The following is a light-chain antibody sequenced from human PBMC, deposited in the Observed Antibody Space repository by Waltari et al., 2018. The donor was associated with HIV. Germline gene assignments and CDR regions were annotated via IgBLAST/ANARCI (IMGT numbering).Light chain of an antibody. CDR2: DVS. J-gene: IGLJ1*01. Sequence: QSALTPPASVSGSPGQSATISCNGTSRSGGCLNYFHWYQQHPGKAPKLMIYDVSKRPSGVSNRFSGSKSGNTASLTISGLQAEDEADYYCSSYTSSSTSYVFGTGTKVTVL. CDR1: SRSGGCLNY. V-gene: IGLV2-14*01. CDR3: SSYTSSSTSYV.